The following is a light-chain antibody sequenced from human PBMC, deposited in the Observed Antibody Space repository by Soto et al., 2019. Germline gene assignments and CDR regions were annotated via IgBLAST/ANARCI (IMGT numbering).Light chain of an antibody. CDR2: GAS. Sequence: IVMTQSPATLSVSPGERATLSCRASQNVRSNLACYQQKPGQAPRLLICGASTRATGIPARFSGRGSGTEFILTISSLQSEDFAVYYCQQYDDWPETFGQGTKVDIK. V-gene: IGKV3-15*01. CDR1: QNVRSN. J-gene: IGKJ1*01. CDR3: QQYDDWPET.